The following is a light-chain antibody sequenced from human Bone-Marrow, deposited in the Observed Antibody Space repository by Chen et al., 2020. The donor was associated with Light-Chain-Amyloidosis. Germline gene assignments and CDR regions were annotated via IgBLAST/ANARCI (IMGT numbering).Light chain of an antibody. J-gene: IGLJ2*01. CDR1: DLPTKY. Sequence: SYELTQPPSVSLSPGQTTRITCSGDDLPTKYAYCYQQKPGQAPVLVIHRDTERPAGISERFSGSSTGKTATLTISGIKAEDEADYHSQSADSSGTYEGIFGGGTKLTVL. CDR3: QSADSSGTYEGI. CDR2: RDT. V-gene: IGLV3-25*03.